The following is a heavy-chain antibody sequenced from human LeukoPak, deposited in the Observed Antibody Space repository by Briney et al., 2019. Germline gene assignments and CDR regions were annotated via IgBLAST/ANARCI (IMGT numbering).Heavy chain of an antibody. CDR3: ARADYYGSGLN. V-gene: IGHV3-21*04. J-gene: IGHJ4*02. CDR1: GFTFSDYS. D-gene: IGHD3-10*01. CDR2: ISRSSTSI. Sequence: GGSLRLSCAASGFTFSDYSMKWIRQAPGKGLEWVSSISRSSTSIDYADSVKGRFTISRDNAMNSMYLQMNSLRVEDTAVYYCARADYYGSGLNWGQGTLVTVSS.